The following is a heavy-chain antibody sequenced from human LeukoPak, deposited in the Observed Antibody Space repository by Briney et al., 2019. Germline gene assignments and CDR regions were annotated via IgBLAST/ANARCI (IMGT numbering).Heavy chain of an antibody. CDR2: IIPIFGTA. Sequence: SVKVSCKASGGTFSSYAISWVRQAPGQGLEWMGGIIPIFGTANYEQKFQGRVTITTDESTSTAYMELSSLRSEDTAVYYCAREGYYGDYTDWFDPWGQGTLVTVSS. D-gene: IGHD4-17*01. CDR1: GGTFSSYA. V-gene: IGHV1-69*05. CDR3: AREGYYGDYTDWFDP. J-gene: IGHJ5*02.